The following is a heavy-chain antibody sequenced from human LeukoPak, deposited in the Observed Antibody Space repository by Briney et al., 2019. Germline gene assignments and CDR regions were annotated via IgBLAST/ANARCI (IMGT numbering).Heavy chain of an antibody. J-gene: IGHJ4*02. CDR2: INHSGST. CDR3: ARVDREDSSGRGPVFDY. D-gene: IGHD6-19*01. CDR1: GGSFSGYY. V-gene: IGHV4-34*01. Sequence: SETLSLTCAGYGGSFSGYYWSWIRQPPGKGLEWIGEINHSGSTNYNPSLKRRVTISVDTSKNQISLKLSSVTAADTAVYYCARVDREDSSGRGPVFDYWGQGTLVTVSS.